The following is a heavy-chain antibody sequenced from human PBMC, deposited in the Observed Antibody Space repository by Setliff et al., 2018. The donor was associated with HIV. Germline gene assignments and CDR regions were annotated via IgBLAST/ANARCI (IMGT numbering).Heavy chain of an antibody. CDR3: AKDRSGSYSFARD. Sequence: AGGSLRLSCAASGFTFDDYAMHWVRQVPGKGLEWLSGISWNSGSIDYADSVKGRITVSRDNAKNSLYLQMNSLRAEDTAVYYCAKDRSGSYSFARDWGQGTLVTVSS. V-gene: IGHV3-9*01. CDR2: ISWNSGSI. CDR1: GFTFDDYA. D-gene: IGHD1-26*01. J-gene: IGHJ4*02.